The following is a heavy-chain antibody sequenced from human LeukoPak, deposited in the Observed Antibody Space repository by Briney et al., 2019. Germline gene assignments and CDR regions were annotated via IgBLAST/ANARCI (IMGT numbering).Heavy chain of an antibody. J-gene: IGHJ4*02. CDR1: GGSISSYY. CDR3: ARHGGRDGYNFDY. Sequence: SETLSLTCTVSGGSISSYYWSRIRQPPGKGLEWIGYIYYSGSTNYNPSLKSRVTISVDTSKNQFSLKLSSVTAADTAVYYCARHGGRDGYNFDYWGQGTLVTVSS. D-gene: IGHD5-24*01. V-gene: IGHV4-59*08. CDR2: IYYSGST.